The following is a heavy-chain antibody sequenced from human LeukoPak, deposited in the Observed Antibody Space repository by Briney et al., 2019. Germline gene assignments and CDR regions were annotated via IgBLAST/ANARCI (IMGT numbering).Heavy chain of an antibody. CDR3: ASWYSGSYYDY. J-gene: IGHJ4*02. CDR1: GFTFSSYS. D-gene: IGHD1-26*01. Sequence: PGGSLRLSCAASGFTFSSYSMNWVRQAPGKGLEWVSSISSSSYIYYADSVQGRFTISRDNAKNSLYLQMNSLRAEDTAVYYCASWYSGSYYDYWGQGTLVTVSS. CDR2: ISSSSYI. V-gene: IGHV3-21*01.